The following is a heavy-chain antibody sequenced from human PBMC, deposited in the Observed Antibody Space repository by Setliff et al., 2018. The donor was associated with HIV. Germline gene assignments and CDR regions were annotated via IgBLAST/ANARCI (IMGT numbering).Heavy chain of an antibody. D-gene: IGHD1-26*01. CDR2: VSTYNGHT. CDR1: GYTFTTYG. J-gene: IGHJ3*01. V-gene: IGHV1-18*04. Sequence: ASVKVSCKASGYTFTTYGINWVRQAPGQGLEWMGWVSTYNGHTNYPQHLQGRVTMTTNTSTGTAYLELRSLRSDDTAMYYCARPLDSGSYPYDAFTFWGLGTMVTVSS. CDR3: ARPLDSGSYPYDAFTF.